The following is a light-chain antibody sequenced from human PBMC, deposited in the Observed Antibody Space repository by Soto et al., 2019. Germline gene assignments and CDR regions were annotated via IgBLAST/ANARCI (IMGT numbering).Light chain of an antibody. CDR3: QQLRSYPST. CDR2: AAS. CDR1: QDISSY. J-gene: IGKJ4*01. V-gene: IGKV1-9*01. Sequence: DIQMTQSPSSVSASVGDRVTITCRASQDISSYLAWYQQKPGKAPTLLIYAASTLQSGVPSRFSGSGFGTDFTLTISSLQAEDFASYYCQQLRSYPSTFGGGTKVDIK.